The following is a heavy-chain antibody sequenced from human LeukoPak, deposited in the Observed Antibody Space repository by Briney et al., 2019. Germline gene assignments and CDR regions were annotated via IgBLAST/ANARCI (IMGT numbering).Heavy chain of an antibody. D-gene: IGHD5-18*01. V-gene: IGHV4-38-2*02. CDR3: ARDLDSYGNYFDY. CDR2: IYHSGST. CDR1: GYSISSGYY. Sequence: SETLSLTCTVSGYSISSGYYWGWIRQPPGKGLAWIGSIYHSGSTYYNPSLKSRVTISVDTSKNQFSLKLSSVTAADTAVYYCARDLDSYGNYFDYWGQGTLVTVSS. J-gene: IGHJ4*02.